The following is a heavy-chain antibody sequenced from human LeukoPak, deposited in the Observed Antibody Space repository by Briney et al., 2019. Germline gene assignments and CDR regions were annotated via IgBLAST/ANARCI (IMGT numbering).Heavy chain of an antibody. V-gene: IGHV1-8*01. CDR2: MNPNSGNT. D-gene: IGHD6-19*01. CDR3: ARSSSGWYYFDY. CDR1: GYTFTSYD. J-gene: IGHJ4*02. Sequence: ASVKVSCKASGYTFTSYDINWVRQATGQGLEWMGWMNPNSGNTGYAQKFQGRVTMTRDTSISTAYMELSRLRSDDTAVYYCARSSSGWYYFDYWGQGTLVTVSS.